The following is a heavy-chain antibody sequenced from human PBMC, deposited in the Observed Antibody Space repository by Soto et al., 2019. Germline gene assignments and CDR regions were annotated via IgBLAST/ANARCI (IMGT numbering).Heavy chain of an antibody. Sequence: SVKVSCKASGGTFSSYTISWVRQAPGQGLEWMGRIIPILGIANYAQKFQGRVTITADKSTTTASVELSSLRSEDTAVYYCASSYLIWTGYNYYFDYWGQGTLVTVSS. CDR2: IIPILGIA. J-gene: IGHJ4*02. D-gene: IGHD3-9*01. CDR3: ASSYLIWTGYNYYFDY. CDR1: GGTFSSYT. V-gene: IGHV1-69*02.